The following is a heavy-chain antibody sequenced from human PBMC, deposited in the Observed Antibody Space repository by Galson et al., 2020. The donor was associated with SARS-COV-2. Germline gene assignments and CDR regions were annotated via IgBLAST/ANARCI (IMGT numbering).Heavy chain of an antibody. D-gene: IGHD2-2*01. CDR3: ARDRDIVVVPAAIGYMDDYYYGMDV. J-gene: IGHJ6*02. CDR1: GYTFTSYG. V-gene: IGHV1-18*01. CDR2: ISAYNGNT. Sequence: ASVKVSCKASGYTFTSYGISWVRQAPGQGLEWMGWISAYNGNTNYAQKLQGRVTMTTDTSTSTAYMELRSLRSDDTAVYYCARDRDIVVVPAAIGYMDDYYYGMDVWGQGTTVTVSS.